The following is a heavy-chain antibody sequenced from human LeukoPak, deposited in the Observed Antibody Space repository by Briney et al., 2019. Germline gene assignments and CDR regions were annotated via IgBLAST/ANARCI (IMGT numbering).Heavy chain of an antibody. V-gene: IGHV1-18*01. CDR3: ARVTEGEMATIYFDY. CDR2: ISAYNGNT. CDR1: GYTFTSYG. D-gene: IGHD5-24*01. J-gene: IGHJ4*02. Sequence: GASVKVSCKTSGYTFTSYGITWVRQAPGQGLEWMGWISAYNGNTNYAQKLQGRVTMTTDTSTSTAYMELRSLRSDDTAVYYCARVTEGEMATIYFDYWGQGTLVTVSS.